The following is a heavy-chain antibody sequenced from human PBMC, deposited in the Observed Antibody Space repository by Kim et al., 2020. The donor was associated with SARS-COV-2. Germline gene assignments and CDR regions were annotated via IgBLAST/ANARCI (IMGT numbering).Heavy chain of an antibody. J-gene: IGHJ6*02. CDR3: AKNRIAAAGTSNYYYGMDV. Sequence: GRFTIYRDKSKNTLYLQMNSLRAEDTAVYYCAKNRIAAAGTSNYYYGMDVWGQGTTVTVSS. D-gene: IGHD6-13*01. V-gene: IGHV3-30*02.